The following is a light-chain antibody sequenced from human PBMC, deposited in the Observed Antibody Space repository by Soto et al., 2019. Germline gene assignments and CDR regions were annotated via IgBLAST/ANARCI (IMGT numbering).Light chain of an antibody. V-gene: IGKV1-5*01. CDR2: NAA. J-gene: IGKJ1*01. CDR1: QSISRY. CDR3: QQYKGYLTWT. Sequence: DIQMTQSPSTLSASIGDRVTITCRASQSISRYLAWFQQRPGKAPRILIFNAATLERGVPSRFSGGGSGTEFTLTISSLQPDDFATYYCQQYKGYLTWTFGQGTKVEIK.